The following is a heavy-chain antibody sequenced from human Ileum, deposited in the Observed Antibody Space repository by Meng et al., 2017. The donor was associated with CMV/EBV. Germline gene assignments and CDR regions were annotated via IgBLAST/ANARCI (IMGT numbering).Heavy chain of an antibody. CDR3: ARGVAGGPFDY. CDR2: INHSGST. D-gene: IGHD2-15*01. CDR1: GGSFSGYY. V-gene: IGHV4-34*01. J-gene: IGHJ4*02. Sequence: HAHLQQCGAGTFKTSESLSLTCAVYGGSFSGYYWSWIRQPPGKGLEWIGEINHSGSTNYNPSLKSRVTISVDTSKNQFSLKLSSVTAADTAVYYCARGVAGGPFDYWGQGTLVTASS.